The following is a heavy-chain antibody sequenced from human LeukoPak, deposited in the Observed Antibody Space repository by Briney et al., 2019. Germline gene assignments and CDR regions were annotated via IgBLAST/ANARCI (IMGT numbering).Heavy chain of an antibody. CDR1: GGSISSYY. CDR2: FYYSGST. CDR3: AKGGGDPYYYYAMDV. V-gene: IGHV4-59*08. J-gene: IGHJ6*02. D-gene: IGHD2-21*02. Sequence: SETLSLTCTVSGGSISSYYWSWIRQPPGKGLEWIGYFYYSGSTNYSPSLKSRVTISVDTSKNQFSLKLTSVTAADTAVYYCAKGGGDPYYYYAMDVWGQGTTVTVSS.